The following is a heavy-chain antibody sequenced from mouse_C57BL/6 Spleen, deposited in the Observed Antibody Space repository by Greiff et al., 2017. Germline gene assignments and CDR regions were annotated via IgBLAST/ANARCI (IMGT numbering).Heavy chain of an antibody. CDR3: RRGGDCDY. V-gene: IGHV1-69*01. CDR2: IDPSDSYT. Sequence: QVQLQQPGAELVMPGASVKLSCKASGYTFTSYWMHWVKQRPGQGLEWIGEIDPSDSYTNYNQKFKGKSTLTVDTSSSTAYMQLSSLTSEDSAVYYGRRGGDCDYWGQGTTLTFSS. CDR1: GYTFTSYW. J-gene: IGHJ2*01. D-gene: IGHD1-1*02.